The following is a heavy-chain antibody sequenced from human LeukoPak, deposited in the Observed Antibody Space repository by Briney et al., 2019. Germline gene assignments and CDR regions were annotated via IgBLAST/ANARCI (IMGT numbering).Heavy chain of an antibody. CDR1: GGSISGSSYY. CDR3: ARNHTHEGYGYYFDY. J-gene: IGHJ4*02. V-gene: IGHV4-39*01. D-gene: IGHD5-18*01. CDR2: IYYSGST. Sequence: SETLSLTCTVSGGSISGSSYYWGWIRQPPGKGLEWIGSIYYSGSTHYNPSLKSRVTISADTSKKQFSLKLSSVTAADTAVYYCARNHTHEGYGYYFDYWGQGTLTTVSS.